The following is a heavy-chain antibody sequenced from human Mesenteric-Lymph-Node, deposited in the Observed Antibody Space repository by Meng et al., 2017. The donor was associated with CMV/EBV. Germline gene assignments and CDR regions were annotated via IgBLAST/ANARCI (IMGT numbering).Heavy chain of an antibody. CDR2: ISSSGSNL. CDR3: ARGGVARDNYDSSGYLDY. Sequence: GESLKISCAASGFTFSSYEMNWVRQAPGKGLEWVSYISSSGSNLYYADSVKGRFTNSRDNANNSLYLQMNSLRAEDTAVYYCARGGVARDNYDSSGYLDYWGQGTLVTVSS. CDR1: GFTFSSYE. D-gene: IGHD3-22*01. V-gene: IGHV3-48*03. J-gene: IGHJ4*02.